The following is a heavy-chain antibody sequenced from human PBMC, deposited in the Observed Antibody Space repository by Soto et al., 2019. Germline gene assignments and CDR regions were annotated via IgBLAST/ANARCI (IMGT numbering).Heavy chain of an antibody. CDR3: KRSLYSSSWYAGY. Sequence: ASLSLACAVCGYCTSSGYAWAWIRQPPGKGLEWIGSVYHSGTTYYNPSLKSRVTISIDASKNQMSLKLTSVTAADTAVYYCKRSLYSSSWYAGYWGQGTLVTVSS. V-gene: IGHV4-38-2*01. J-gene: IGHJ4*02. CDR2: VYHSGTT. CDR1: GYCTSSGYA. D-gene: IGHD6-13*01.